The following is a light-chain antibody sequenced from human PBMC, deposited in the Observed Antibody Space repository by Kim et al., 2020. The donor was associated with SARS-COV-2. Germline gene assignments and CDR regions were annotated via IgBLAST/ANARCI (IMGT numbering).Light chain of an antibody. J-gene: IGKJ4*01. V-gene: IGKV3-15*01. CDR3: QQYNNWPPLT. CDR2: GAS. CDR1: QSVSSN. Sequence: APGEKATLSCRARQSVSSNLARDQQKPGQAPRPIIYGASTRATGIPARFSGSGSGTEFTLTNSSLQSEDFAVYYCQQYNNWPPLTFGGGTKVDIK.